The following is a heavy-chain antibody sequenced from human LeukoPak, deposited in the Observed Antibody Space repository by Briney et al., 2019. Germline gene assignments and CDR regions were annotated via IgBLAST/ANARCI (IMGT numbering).Heavy chain of an antibody. J-gene: IGHJ4*02. CDR2: IIPIFGIT. CDR1: GGTFSSYD. CDR3: AGVTTTVAGPGWYFDY. Sequence: ASVKVSCKASGGTFSSYDISWMRQAPGQGLEWMGRIIPIFGITNYAQKFQGRVTITADKTTSTAYMELSSLRSEDTAVYYCAGVTTTVAGPGWYFDYWGQGTLVTVSS. V-gene: IGHV1-69*04. D-gene: IGHD6-19*01.